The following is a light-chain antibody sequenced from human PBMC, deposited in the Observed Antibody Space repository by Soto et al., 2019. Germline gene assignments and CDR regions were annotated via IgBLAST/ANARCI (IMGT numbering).Light chain of an antibody. CDR1: QSISSW. CDR3: QQYNSYRRT. J-gene: IGKJ1*01. CDR2: KAS. V-gene: IGKV1-5*03. Sequence: DIQMTQSHSTLYASVGDRVTINCRASQSISSWLAWYQQKQGKAPKLLIYKASSLESGDTSRFRGSGSGTEFTVHINSLPPDDFATYYCQQYNSYRRTFGQGTKVE.